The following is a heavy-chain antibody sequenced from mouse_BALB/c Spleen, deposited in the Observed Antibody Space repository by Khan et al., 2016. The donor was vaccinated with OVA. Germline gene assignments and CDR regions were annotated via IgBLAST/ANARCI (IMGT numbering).Heavy chain of an antibody. D-gene: IGHD2-10*01. V-gene: IGHV9-3-1*01. CDR1: GYTFTNYG. J-gene: IGHJ4*01. Sequence: QIQLVQSGPELKKPGETVKISCKASGYTFTNYGMNWVKQSPGKALKWMGWINTYNGEPTYADDFKGRFAFSLETSASTAYLQISNLNNEDTATYFCARPPYFSYTLDHWGQGTSVTVSS. CDR2: INTYNGEP. CDR3: ARPPYFSYTLDH.